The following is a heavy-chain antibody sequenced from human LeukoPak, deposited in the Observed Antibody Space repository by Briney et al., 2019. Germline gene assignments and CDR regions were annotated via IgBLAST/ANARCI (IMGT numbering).Heavy chain of an antibody. V-gene: IGHV4-31*03. CDR1: GGSVSSYSYY. Sequence: PSETLSLTCTVSGGSVSSYSYYWGWIRQPPGKGLGWIGYIYYNRSIYYNPSLKSRVTISVDTSKNQFSLKLSSVTAADTAVYYCARDLLDTAMVHYWYFDLWGRGTLVTVSS. CDR2: IYYNRSI. D-gene: IGHD5-18*01. CDR3: ARDLLDTAMVHYWYFDL. J-gene: IGHJ2*01.